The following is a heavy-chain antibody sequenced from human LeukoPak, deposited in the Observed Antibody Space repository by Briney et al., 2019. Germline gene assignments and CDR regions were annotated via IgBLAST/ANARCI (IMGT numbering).Heavy chain of an antibody. CDR2: MNPNSGNT. D-gene: IGHD3-22*01. CDR3: ARGLRYYYDSDSADY. J-gene: IGHJ4*02. Sequence: ASVKVPCKASGYTFTSYDINWVRQATGQGLEWMGWMNPNSGNTGYAQKFQGRVTITRNTSISTAYMELSSLRSEDTAVYYCARGLRYYYDSDSADYWGQGTLVTVSS. CDR1: GYTFTSYD. V-gene: IGHV1-8*03.